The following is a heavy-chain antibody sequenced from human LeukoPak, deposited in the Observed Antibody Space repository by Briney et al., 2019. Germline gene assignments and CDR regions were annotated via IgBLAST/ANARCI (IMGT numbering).Heavy chain of an antibody. J-gene: IGHJ5*02. V-gene: IGHV3-33*01. CDR3: ARGDPLDPFDP. CDR2: IWYDGSNK. Sequence: GGSLRLSCAASGFTFSSYGMHWVRLAPGKGLEWVAVIWYDGSNKYYADSVKGRFTISRDNSKNTLYLQMNSLRAEDTAVYYCARGDPLDPFDPWGQGTLVTVSS. CDR1: GFTFSSYG.